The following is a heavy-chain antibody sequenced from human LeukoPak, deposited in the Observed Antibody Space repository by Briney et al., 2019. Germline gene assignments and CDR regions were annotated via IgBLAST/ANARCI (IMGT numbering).Heavy chain of an antibody. D-gene: IGHD2-2*01. J-gene: IGHJ5*02. CDR3: ARDRFDCSSTSCSPHWFDP. CDR2: IYTSGST. CDR1: GGSISSGSYY. Sequence: SETLSLTCTVSGGSISSGSYYWSWIRQPAGKGLEWIGRIYTSGSTNYNPSLKSRVTISVDTSKNQFSLKLSSVTAADTAVYYCARDRFDCSSTSCSPHWFDPWGQGTLVTVSS. V-gene: IGHV4-61*02.